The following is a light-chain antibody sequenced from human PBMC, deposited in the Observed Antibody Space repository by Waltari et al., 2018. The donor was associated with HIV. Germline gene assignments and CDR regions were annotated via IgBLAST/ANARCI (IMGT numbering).Light chain of an antibody. CDR1: SSDVGGYNY. J-gene: IGLJ2*01. V-gene: IGLV2-8*01. CDR2: QFN. CDR3: SSCAGSNNLMV. Sequence: QSALTQPPSASGSPGQSVTISCPGTSSDVGGYNYVSWYQQHPGKAPKLIIYQFNKRPSGVPDRFAGTKSGNKASLTVSGLQAEDATDYYCSSCAGSNNLMVFGGGTKLTGL.